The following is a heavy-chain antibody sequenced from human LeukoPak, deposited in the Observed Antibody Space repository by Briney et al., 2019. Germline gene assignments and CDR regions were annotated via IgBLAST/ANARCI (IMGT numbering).Heavy chain of an antibody. D-gene: IGHD6-19*01. CDR1: GGSFSGYY. V-gene: IGHV4-34*01. CDR2: INHSGST. Sequence: SSETLSLTCAVYGGSFSGYYWSWIRQPPGKGLEWIGEINHSGSTNYNPSLKSRVTISVDTSKNQFSLKLSSVTAADTAVYYCARDGVSGWYHWGQGTLVTVSS. CDR3: ARDGVSGWYH. J-gene: IGHJ5*02.